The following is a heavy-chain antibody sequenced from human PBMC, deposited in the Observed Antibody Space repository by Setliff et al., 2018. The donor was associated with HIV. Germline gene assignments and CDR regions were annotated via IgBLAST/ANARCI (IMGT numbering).Heavy chain of an antibody. CDR2: MYYSGST. CDR3: AVRLQFLEWLKPYYMDV. V-gene: IGHV4-39*07. D-gene: IGHD3-3*01. J-gene: IGHJ6*03. Sequence: KASETLSLTCTVSGGSISSSSYYWGWVRQPPGKGLEWIGSMYYSGSTYYTPSLKSRITISLDTSKNQFSLKLSSVTAADTAVYYCAVRLQFLEWLKPYYMDVWGKGTTVTVSS. CDR1: GGSISSSSYY.